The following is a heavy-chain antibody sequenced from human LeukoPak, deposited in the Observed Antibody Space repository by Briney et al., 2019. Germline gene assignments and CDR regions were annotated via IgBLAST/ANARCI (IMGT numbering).Heavy chain of an antibody. J-gene: IGHJ4*02. CDR3: ARGDFDC. CDR1: GFNFGKHW. Sequence: GGSLRLSCVASGFNFGKHWMSWARQAPGKGLEWVANIKDDGSEKNYVDSVKGRFTISRDSAKNSLYLQMNSLRAEDTAVYYCARGDFDCWGQGTLVTVSS. V-gene: IGHV3-7*03. CDR2: IKDDGSEK.